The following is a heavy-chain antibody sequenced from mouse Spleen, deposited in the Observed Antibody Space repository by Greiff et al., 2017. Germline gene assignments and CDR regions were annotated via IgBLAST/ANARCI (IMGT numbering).Heavy chain of an antibody. Sequence: QVHVKQSGPELVKPGASVKLSCKASGYTFTSYDINWVKQRPGQGLEWIGWIYPRDGSTKYNEKFKGKATLTVDTSSSTAYMELHSLTSEDSAVYFCARSGYGSSYWFAYWGQGTLVTVSA. CDR3: ARSGYGSSYWFAY. CDR2: IYPRDGST. J-gene: IGHJ3*01. V-gene: IGHV1-85*01. D-gene: IGHD1-1*01. CDR1: GYTFTSYD.